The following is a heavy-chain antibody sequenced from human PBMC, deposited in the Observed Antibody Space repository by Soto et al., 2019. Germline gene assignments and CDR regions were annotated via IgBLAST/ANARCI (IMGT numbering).Heavy chain of an antibody. J-gene: IGHJ5*02. V-gene: IGHV1-3*01. CDR3: VRRHVSATGIDWFDP. Sequence: QVQLVQSGTEVKKPGASVKVSCKASGYTFTSYGIHWVRQAPGQRLEWMGWINAANGDTKYSPKFQGRVTITRDTSASTAYMELSSLKSEDTAVYYCVRRHVSATGIDWFDPCGQGTLVTVSS. CDR2: INAANGDT. CDR1: GYTFTSYG. D-gene: IGHD6-13*01.